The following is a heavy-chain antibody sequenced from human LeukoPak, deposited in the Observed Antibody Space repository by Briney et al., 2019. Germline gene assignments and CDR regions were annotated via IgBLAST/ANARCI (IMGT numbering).Heavy chain of an antibody. J-gene: IGHJ6*02. CDR2: IYYSGST. V-gene: IGHV4-59*01. CDR1: GGSISSYY. D-gene: IGHD2-2*01. CDR3: ARYVGGYCSSTSCPSVGMDV. Sequence: SETLSLTCTVSGGSISSYYWSWIRQPPGKGLEWIGYIYYSGSTNYNPSLKSRVTISVDTSKNQFSLKLSSVTAAVTAVYYCARYVGGYCSSTSCPSVGMDVWGQGTTVTVSS.